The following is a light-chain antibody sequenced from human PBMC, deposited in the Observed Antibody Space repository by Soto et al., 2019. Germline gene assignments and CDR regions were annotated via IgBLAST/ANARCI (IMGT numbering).Light chain of an antibody. CDR1: SSDIGTYNL. CDR2: EGS. CDR3: SSYAGYSTFVI. V-gene: IGLV2-23*03. Sequence: QSALTQPASVSGSPGQSITISCTGTSSDIGTYNLVSWYQQYPGKAPKLIIYEGSKRPSGVSTRFSGPKSGNTASLTISGLQADDEAEYSCSSYAGYSTFVIFGGGTKLTVL. J-gene: IGLJ2*01.